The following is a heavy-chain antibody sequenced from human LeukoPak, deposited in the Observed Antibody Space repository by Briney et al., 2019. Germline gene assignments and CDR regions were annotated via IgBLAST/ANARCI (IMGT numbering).Heavy chain of an antibody. CDR3: ARGKYSAFDI. CDR2: THYRSKWRI. J-gene: IGHJ3*02. V-gene: IGHV6-1*01. Sequence: SQTLSLTCGISGDSVSSNNIAWNWIRQSPSRGLEWLGRTHYRSKWRIDYAVSVKSRITINSDTSKNQFSLQLESVTPDDTAVYYCARGKYSAFDIWGQGTMVTVSS. D-gene: IGHD2/OR15-2a*01. CDR1: GDSVSSNNIA.